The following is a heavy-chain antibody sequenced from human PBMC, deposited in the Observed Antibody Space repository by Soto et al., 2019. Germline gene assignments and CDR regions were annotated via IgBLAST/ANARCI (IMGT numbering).Heavy chain of an antibody. V-gene: IGHV3-30*18. CDR2: ISYDGSNK. D-gene: IGHD6-13*01. J-gene: IGHJ6*03. CDR1: GFTFSSYG. CDR3: AKEGSGYSSSWYVIKPYYYYYYMDV. Sequence: PGGSLRLSCAASGFTFSSYGMHWVRQAPGKGLEWVAVISYDGSNKYYADSVKGRFTISRDNSKNTLYLQMNSLRAEDTAVYYCAKEGSGYSSSWYVIKPYYYYYYMDVWGKGTTVTVSS.